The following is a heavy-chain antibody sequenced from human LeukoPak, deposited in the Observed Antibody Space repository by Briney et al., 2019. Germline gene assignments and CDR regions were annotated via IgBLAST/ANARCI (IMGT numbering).Heavy chain of an antibody. CDR3: ARDLTYSNYWFDP. D-gene: IGHD4-11*01. Sequence: GGSLRLSCAASGFTFSDYYMIWIRQAPGKGLEWVSYISSSGSTIYYADSVKGRFTISRDNAKNSLYLQMNSLRAEDTAVYYCARDLTYSNYWFDPWGQGTLVTVSS. CDR2: ISSSGSTI. V-gene: IGHV3-11*01. J-gene: IGHJ5*02. CDR1: GFTFSDYY.